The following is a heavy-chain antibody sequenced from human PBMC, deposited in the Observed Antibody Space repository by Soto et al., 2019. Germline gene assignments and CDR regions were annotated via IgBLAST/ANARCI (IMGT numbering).Heavy chain of an antibody. CDR1: GFTFTTYW. J-gene: IGHJ1*01. CDR2: INGDGSEK. V-gene: IGHV3-7*05. CDR3: ARCLDAGSDLLLY. Sequence: PGGSLRLSCAAPGFTFTTYWMTWVRQAPGKGLERVANINGDGSEKNYVDSVKGRFTISRDNAKKSLYLQINSLRTEDTAVFYFARCLDAGSDLLLYWGRGTLVTVSS. D-gene: IGHD6-19*01.